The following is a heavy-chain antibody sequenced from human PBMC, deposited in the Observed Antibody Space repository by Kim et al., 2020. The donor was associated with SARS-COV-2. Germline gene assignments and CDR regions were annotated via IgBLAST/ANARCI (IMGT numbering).Heavy chain of an antibody. V-gene: IGHV3-30*04. Sequence: GGSLRLSCAASGFTFSSYAMHWVRQAPGKGLEWVAVISYDGGNKYYADSVKGRFTISRDNSWNTLYLQMNSLRADDTAVYYCARDRVLVVVADPGDYWGQGPLVTVSS. D-gene: IGHD3-22*01. CDR2: ISYDGGNK. CDR3: ARDRVLVVVADPGDY. J-gene: IGHJ4*02. CDR1: GFTFSSYA.